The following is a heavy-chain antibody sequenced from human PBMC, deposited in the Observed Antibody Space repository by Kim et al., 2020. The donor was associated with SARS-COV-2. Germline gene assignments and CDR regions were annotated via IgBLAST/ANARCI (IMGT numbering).Heavy chain of an antibody. CDR3: ARDLAAADYYFDY. V-gene: IGHV3-21*01. J-gene: IGHJ4*02. CDR1: GFTFSSYS. Sequence: GGSLRLSCAASGFTFSSYSMNWVRQAPGKGLEWVSSISSSSSYIYYADSVKGRFTISRDNAKNSLYLQMNSLRAEDTAVYYCARDLAAADYYFDYWGQGTLVTVSS. CDR2: ISSSSSYI. D-gene: IGHD6-13*01.